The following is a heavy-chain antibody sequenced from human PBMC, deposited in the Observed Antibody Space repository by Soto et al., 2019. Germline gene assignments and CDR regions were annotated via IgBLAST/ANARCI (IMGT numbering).Heavy chain of an antibody. Sequence: EVQLVESGGGLVQPGRSLRLSCAASGFTFDDYAMHWVRQAPGKGLEGVSGISWNSGSIGYADSVKGRFTISRDNAKNSLYLQMNSLRAEDTALYYCAKAGFWSGYYSLVDYWGQGTLVTVSS. CDR2: ISWNSGSI. CDR3: AKAGFWSGYYSLVDY. J-gene: IGHJ4*02. V-gene: IGHV3-9*01. D-gene: IGHD3-3*01. CDR1: GFTFDDYA.